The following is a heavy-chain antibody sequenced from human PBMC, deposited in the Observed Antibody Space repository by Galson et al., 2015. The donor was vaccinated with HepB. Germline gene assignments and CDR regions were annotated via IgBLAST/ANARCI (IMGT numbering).Heavy chain of an antibody. Sequence: TCSVSGGSVSSSSYYWSWIRQPPGKGLEWIGYIHYSGSTTYNPSLKSRVTISVDTSKNQFSLQLTSVTAADTAMYYCARDGTFGYGRFDYWGQGTLVTVSS. V-gene: IGHV4-61*01. J-gene: IGHJ4*02. CDR3: ARDGTFGYGRFDY. CDR2: IHYSGST. CDR1: GGSVSSSSYY. D-gene: IGHD5-18*01.